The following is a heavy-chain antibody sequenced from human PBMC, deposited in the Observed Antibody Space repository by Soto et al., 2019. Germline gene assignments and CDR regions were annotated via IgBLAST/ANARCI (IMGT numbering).Heavy chain of an antibody. J-gene: IGHJ4*02. V-gene: IGHV3-74*01. CDR1: GFIFISHW. CDR3: ASAFTYDPWNYYSKVDL. D-gene: IGHD3-10*01. CDR2: IKTVGSNT. Sequence: EVQLVESGGGLVQPGGSLRLSCEASGFIFISHWMHWVRQAPGKGLVWVSRIKTVGSNTNYADSVKGRFTISRDNAKNTLYLQMNSLRAEDTGVYYCASAFTYDPWNYYSKVDLWGQGTLVTVSS.